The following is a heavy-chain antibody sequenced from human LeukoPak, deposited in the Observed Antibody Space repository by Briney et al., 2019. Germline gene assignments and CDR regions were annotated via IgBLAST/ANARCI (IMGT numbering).Heavy chain of an antibody. CDR3: ARDPNVETSNFDF. CDR1: GFTFSSYG. D-gene: IGHD3-10*02. Sequence: GSLRLSCAASGFTFSSYGMNWVRQAPGKGLEWVSSISSSGSTKYYADSVKGRFTISRDNAKRSLYLQMDSLRAEDTALYYCARDPNVETSNFDFWGQGTLVTVSS. V-gene: IGHV3-48*03. J-gene: IGHJ4*02. CDR2: ISSSGSTK.